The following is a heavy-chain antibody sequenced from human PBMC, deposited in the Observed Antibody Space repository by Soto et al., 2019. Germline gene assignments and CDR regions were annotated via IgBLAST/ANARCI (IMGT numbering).Heavy chain of an antibody. V-gene: IGHV3-23*01. D-gene: IGHD6-19*01. Sequence: DVQLLESGGGVVQSGGSLRLSCSASGFAFSDYSMHWVRQAPGKGPEWVSAISGGGGNTYYAGSVNGRFTISRDNSRNTLYLQLHSLRDDDTAVYYCAKETYGSGWTLDSWGQGTRATVSS. CDR3: AKETYGSGWTLDS. J-gene: IGHJ4*02. CDR2: ISGGGGNT. CDR1: GFAFSDYS.